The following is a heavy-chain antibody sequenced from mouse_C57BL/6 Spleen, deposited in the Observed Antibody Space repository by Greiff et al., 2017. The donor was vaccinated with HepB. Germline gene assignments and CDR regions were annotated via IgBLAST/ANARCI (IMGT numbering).Heavy chain of an antibody. J-gene: IGHJ3*01. Sequence: EVKLMESGGGLVQPGGSMKLSCVASGFTFSNYWMNWVRQSPEKGLEWVAQIRLKSDNYATNYAESVKGRFTISRDDSKSSVYLQMNNLRAEDTGIYYCPLRQFAYWGQGTLVTVSA. CDR2: IRLKSDNYAT. CDR3: PLRQFAY. CDR1: GFTFSNYW. V-gene: IGHV6-3*01. D-gene: IGHD2-12*01.